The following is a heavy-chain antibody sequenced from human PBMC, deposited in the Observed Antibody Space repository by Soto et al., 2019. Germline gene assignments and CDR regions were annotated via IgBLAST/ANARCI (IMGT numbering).Heavy chain of an antibody. CDR3: AKGFSTGLYVDS. J-gene: IGHJ5*01. Sequence: SETLSLTCSVSGDSVTSDSYYWTWIRQPPGKTLEWVGFILSSGGTSTNPSLRSRLSMSVDTSKNQFSMRLTSVTAADTGVYFCAKGFSTGLYVDSWGRGAQVTVSS. D-gene: IGHD6-19*01. V-gene: IGHV4-61*01. CDR2: ILSSGGT. CDR1: GDSVTSDSYY.